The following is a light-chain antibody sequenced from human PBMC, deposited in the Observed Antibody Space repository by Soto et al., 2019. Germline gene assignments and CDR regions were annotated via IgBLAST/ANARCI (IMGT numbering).Light chain of an antibody. CDR3: SSYAGSSNV. V-gene: IGLV2-8*01. CDR2: EVN. Sequence: QSVLTQPPSVSGSPGQSVTISCTATTTDIGGYNYVSWYQQHPGKAPKLMIYEVNKRPSGVPDRFSGSKSGNTASLTVSGLQAEDEADYYCSSYAGSSNVFGTGTKVT. CDR1: TTDIGGYNY. J-gene: IGLJ1*01.